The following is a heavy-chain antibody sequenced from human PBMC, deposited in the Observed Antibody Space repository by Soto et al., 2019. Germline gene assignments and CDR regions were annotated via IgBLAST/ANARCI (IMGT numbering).Heavy chain of an antibody. CDR2: IIPIFGTA. CDR1: GGTFSSYA. CDR3: PSPGTSIAARLYYYFDY. V-gene: IGHV1-69*01. J-gene: IGHJ4*02. Sequence: QVQLVQSGAEVKKPGSSVKVSCKASGGTFSSYAISWVRQAPGQGLEWMGGIIPIFGTANYAQKFQGRVTITADESTSTAYMELSRLRSEDTAVYYCPSPGTSIAARLYYYFDYWGQGTLVTVSS. D-gene: IGHD6-6*01.